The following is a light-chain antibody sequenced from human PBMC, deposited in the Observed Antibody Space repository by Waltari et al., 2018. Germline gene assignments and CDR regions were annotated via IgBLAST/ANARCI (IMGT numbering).Light chain of an antibody. J-gene: IGKJ1*01. V-gene: IGKV3-20*01. Sequence: DIFLTQSPGTLSLSPGEGATLSCRASQGISRFLAWYQQKPGQAPRLLIYDASTRATGIPDRFSGSGSGTDFSLTISRLGPEDFAVYYCQKYGTLPATFGQGTKVEIK. CDR3: QKYGTLPAT. CDR2: DAS. CDR1: QGISRF.